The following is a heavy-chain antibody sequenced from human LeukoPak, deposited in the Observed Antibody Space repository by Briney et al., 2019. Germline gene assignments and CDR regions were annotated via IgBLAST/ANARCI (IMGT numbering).Heavy chain of an antibody. CDR1: GGSISSSSYY. D-gene: IGHD6-19*01. Sequence: RPSETLSLTCTVSGGSISSSSYYWGWIRQPPGKGLEWIGSIYYSGSTYYNPSLKSRVTISVDTSKNQFSLKLSSVTAADTAAYHCARKYSSGWSKNILFDYWGQGTLVTVSS. CDR2: IYYSGST. V-gene: IGHV4-39*01. J-gene: IGHJ4*02. CDR3: ARKYSSGWSKNILFDY.